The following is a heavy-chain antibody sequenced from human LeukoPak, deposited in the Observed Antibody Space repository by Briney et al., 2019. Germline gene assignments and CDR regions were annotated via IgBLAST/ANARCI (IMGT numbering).Heavy chain of an antibody. CDR2: TKQDGSER. CDR1: GFTFRSFL. Sequence: PGGSLRLSCAASGFTFRSFLMSWVRQAPGKGLEGVANTKQDGSERYYMDSVKGRFTISRDNAKNSLYLRLSSLRAEDTAVYYCAREPYYYYYYMDVWGKGTTVTVSS. V-gene: IGHV3-7*01. J-gene: IGHJ6*03. CDR3: AREPYYYYYYMDV.